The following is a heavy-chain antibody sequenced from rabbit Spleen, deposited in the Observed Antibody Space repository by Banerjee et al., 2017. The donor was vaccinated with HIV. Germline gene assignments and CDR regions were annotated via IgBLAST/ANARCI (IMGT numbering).Heavy chain of an antibody. CDR2: IDPVFGIT. CDR3: VREVAGDADYGPYYLNL. CDR1: GFDFSTYG. V-gene: IGHV1S47*01. D-gene: IGHD4-1*01. J-gene: IGHJ4*01. Sequence: QEQLVESGGGLVQPGGSLKLSCKASGFDFSTYGVSWVRQAPGKGLEWIGYIDPVFGITYYASWVNGRFTISSHNAQNTLYLQLNSLTAADTATYFCVREVAGDADYGPYYLNLWGQGTLVTVS.